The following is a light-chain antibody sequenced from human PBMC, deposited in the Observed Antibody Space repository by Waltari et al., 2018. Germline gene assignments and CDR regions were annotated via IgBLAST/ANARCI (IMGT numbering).Light chain of an antibody. Sequence: QSVLTQPPSASGTPGQRVTISCSGSSSNIGSNYVNWYQQFPGTAPKLLIFTLSQRPLGVPYRFSGSKSDTSASLAISGLQSEDEADYYCAAWDGSLNAYVFGAGTKVTVL. J-gene: IGLJ1*01. CDR3: AAWDGSLNAYV. V-gene: IGLV1-44*01. CDR1: SSNIGSNY. CDR2: TLS.